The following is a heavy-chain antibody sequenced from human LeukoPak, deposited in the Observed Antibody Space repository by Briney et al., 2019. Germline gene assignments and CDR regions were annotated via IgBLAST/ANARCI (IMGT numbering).Heavy chain of an antibody. CDR1: GFTFSSYS. J-gene: IGHJ4*02. CDR2: ISSSSSYI. Sequence: GGSLRLSCAASGFTFSSYSMNWVRQAPGKGLEWVSSISSSSSYIYYADSVKGRFTISRDNAKNSLYLQMNSLRAEDTAVYYCASVRSFNPGEYYFDYWGQGTLVTVSS. CDR3: ASVRSFNPGEYYFDY. D-gene: IGHD2/OR15-2a*01. V-gene: IGHV3-21*01.